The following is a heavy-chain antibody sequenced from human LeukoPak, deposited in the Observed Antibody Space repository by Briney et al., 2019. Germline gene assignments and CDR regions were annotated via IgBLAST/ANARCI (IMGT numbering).Heavy chain of an antibody. V-gene: IGHV3-15*01. Sequence: GGSLRLSCTASGFTFSYAWMTWVRQGPGKGLEWVGHISVRSDGGTTDYAAPVKGRFSISRDDSENTLYLQMNSLKTEDTAVYYCNTDFSVAPTGYWGQGTLVTVSS. CDR3: NTDFSVAPTGY. J-gene: IGHJ4*02. CDR1: GFTFSYAW. D-gene: IGHD1-14*01. CDR2: ISVRSDGGTT.